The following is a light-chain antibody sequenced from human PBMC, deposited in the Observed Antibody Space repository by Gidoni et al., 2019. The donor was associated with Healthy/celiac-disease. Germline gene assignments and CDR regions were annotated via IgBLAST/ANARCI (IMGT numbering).Light chain of an antibody. CDR2: GAS. Sequence: EIVLTQSPGTLSLSPGERATLSFRASQSVSSSYLAWYQQKPGQAPRLLIYGASSRATGIPDRVSGSGSGKDFTLTISRLEPEDFAVYYCQQYGSSPRTFGQGTKVEIK. V-gene: IGKV3-20*01. CDR1: QSVSSSY. J-gene: IGKJ1*01. CDR3: QQYGSSPRT.